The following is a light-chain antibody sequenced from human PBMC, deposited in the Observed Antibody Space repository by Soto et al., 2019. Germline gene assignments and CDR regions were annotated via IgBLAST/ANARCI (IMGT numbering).Light chain of an antibody. J-gene: IGKJ5*01. CDR1: QGISSY. CDR3: QQANSFPIT. V-gene: IGKV1-8*01. CDR2: AAS. Sequence: AIRMTQSPSSLSASTGDRVTITFLASQGISSYLAWYQQKPGKAPKLLIYAASTLQSGVPSRFSGSGSGTDFTLTISSLQPEDFATYYCQQANSFPITFGQGTRLEIK.